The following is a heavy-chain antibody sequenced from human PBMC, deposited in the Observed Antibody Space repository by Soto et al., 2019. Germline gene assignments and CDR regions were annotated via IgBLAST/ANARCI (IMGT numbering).Heavy chain of an antibody. D-gene: IGHD4-17*01. CDR2: ISSSSSYI. CDR1: GFTFSSYS. Sequence: PGGSLRLSCAASGFTFSSYSMNWVRQAPGKGLEWVSSISSSSSYIYYADSVKGRFTISRDNAKNSLYLQMNSLRAEDTAVYYCAREKGGTVTTRCFDYWGQGTLVTVSS. CDR3: AREKGGTVTTRCFDY. V-gene: IGHV3-21*01. J-gene: IGHJ4*02.